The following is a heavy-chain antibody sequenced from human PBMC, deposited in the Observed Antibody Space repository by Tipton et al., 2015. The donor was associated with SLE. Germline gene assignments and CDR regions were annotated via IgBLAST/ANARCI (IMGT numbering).Heavy chain of an antibody. J-gene: IGHJ6*02. D-gene: IGHD6-19*01. CDR3: ARDPVAGNYGMDV. Sequence: TLSLTCAVYGGSFSGYYWSWIRQPPGKGLEWIGEINHSGSTNYNPSLKSRVTISVDTSKNQFSLKLSSVTAADTAVYYCARDPVAGNYGMDVWGQGTTVTVSS. CDR2: INHSGST. V-gene: IGHV4-34*01. CDR1: GGSFSGYY.